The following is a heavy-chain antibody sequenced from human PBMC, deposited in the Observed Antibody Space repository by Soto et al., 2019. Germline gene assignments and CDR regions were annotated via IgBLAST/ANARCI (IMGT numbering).Heavy chain of an antibody. CDR2: ISYDGSNK. CDR1: GFTFSSSA. J-gene: IGHJ4*02. V-gene: IGHV3-30-3*01. Sequence: QVQLVESGGGVVQPGRSLRLSCAASGFTFSSSAMHWVRQAPGKGLEWVAVISYDGSNKYYADSVKGRFTIARDNSKNHXXLQMNSPRAEDTAVYYCARDKRDLRFLEWSYYFDYWGQGTLVTVSS. D-gene: IGHD3-3*01. CDR3: ARDKRDLRFLEWSYYFDY.